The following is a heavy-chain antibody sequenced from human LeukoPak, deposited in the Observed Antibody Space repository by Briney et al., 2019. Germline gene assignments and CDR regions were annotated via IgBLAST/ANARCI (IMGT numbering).Heavy chain of an antibody. V-gene: IGHV3-30-3*01. J-gene: IGHJ4*02. Sequence: GRSLRLSCAASGFTFGDYAMHWVRQAAGRAPEWAAVIAHDGDTKYYADSVKGRFTISRDNSRNMLYLQMSSLRVDDTAMYYCARDPIKGAPDYFDYWGQGTLVTVSS. D-gene: IGHD1-14*01. CDR3: ARDPIKGAPDYFDY. CDR2: IAHDGDTK. CDR1: GFTFGDYA.